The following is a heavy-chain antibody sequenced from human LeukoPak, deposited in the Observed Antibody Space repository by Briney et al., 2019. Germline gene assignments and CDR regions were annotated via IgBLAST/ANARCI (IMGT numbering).Heavy chain of an antibody. J-gene: IGHJ5*02. D-gene: IGHD3-10*01. CDR1: GYSISSGYY. Sequence: SETLSLTCTVSGYSISSGYYWGWIRQPPGKGLEWIGSIYHSGSTYYNPSLKSRVTISVDTSKNQFSLKLSSVTAADTAVYYCAREGLNMVRGVIPKEALGWFDPWGQGTLVTVSS. V-gene: IGHV4-38-2*02. CDR2: IYHSGST. CDR3: AREGLNMVRGVIPKEALGWFDP.